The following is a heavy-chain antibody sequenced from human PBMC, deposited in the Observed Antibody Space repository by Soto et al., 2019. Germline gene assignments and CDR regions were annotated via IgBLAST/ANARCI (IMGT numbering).Heavy chain of an antibody. Sequence: SETLALTCTVSGGSISSYYWSWIRQPPGKGLEWIGYIYYSGSTNYNPSLKSRVTISVDTSKNQFSLKLSSVTAADTAVYYCARGSRLPAAIGLWGQGTLVTVSP. CDR3: ARGSRLPAAIGL. J-gene: IGHJ4*02. V-gene: IGHV4-59*01. D-gene: IGHD2-2*02. CDR1: GGSISSYY. CDR2: IYYSGST.